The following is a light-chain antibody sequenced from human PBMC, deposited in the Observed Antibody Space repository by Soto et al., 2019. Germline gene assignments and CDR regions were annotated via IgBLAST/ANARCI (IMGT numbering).Light chain of an antibody. J-gene: IGKJ1*01. CDR3: QQYYSYPRT. V-gene: IGKV1-8*01. CDR1: RGISSY. CDR2: AAS. Sequence: IRMTQSPSSRSSSTGDRVTITCRASRGISSYLAWYKQKPGKAPKLLIYAASTLQSGVPSRFSGSGSGTDFTLTISCLQSEDFATYYCQQYYSYPRTFGKGTKVDIK.